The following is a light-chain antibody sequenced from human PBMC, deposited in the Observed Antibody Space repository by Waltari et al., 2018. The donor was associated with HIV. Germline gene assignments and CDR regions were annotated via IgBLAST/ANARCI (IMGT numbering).Light chain of an antibody. Sequence: QTVVTQEPSLSVSPGKTITLTCGLSSASVSTSFFPSWYQLTPGKPPRSLLANTDVRSSGVPDRFSGSIVGNKAALTITGAQAEDESVYDCVLYVRSGRVFGGGTRLTVL. CDR3: VLYVRSGRV. CDR1: SASVSTSFF. J-gene: IGLJ2*01. CDR2: NTD. V-gene: IGLV8-61*01.